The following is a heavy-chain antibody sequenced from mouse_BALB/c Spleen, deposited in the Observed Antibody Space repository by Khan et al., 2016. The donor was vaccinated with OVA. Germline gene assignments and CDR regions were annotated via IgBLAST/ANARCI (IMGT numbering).Heavy chain of an antibody. CDR2: INPTSGYT. Sequence: QVQLQPSGTELAKPGASVKMSCKASGYPFTTYWMPWVKQRPGQGLEWIGYINPTSGYTDYNEKFKDKATLSADKSSSTAYMQLSSLTSDDSAVYYCARDRIDYWGQGTTLTVSS. CDR1: GYPFTTYW. J-gene: IGHJ2*01. V-gene: IGHV1-7*01. CDR3: ARDRIDY.